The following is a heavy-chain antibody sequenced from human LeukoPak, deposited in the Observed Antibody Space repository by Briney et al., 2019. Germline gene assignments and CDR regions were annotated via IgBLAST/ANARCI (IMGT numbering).Heavy chain of an antibody. Sequence: GESLKISCKGSGYSFTTYWIGWVRPMPGKGLEWMGIIYPGDSDTRYSPSFQGQVTISADKSISTAYLQWSSLKASDTAMYYCARNPLVVVPAVSVGDGFDIWGQGTMVTVSS. V-gene: IGHV5-51*01. CDR1: GYSFTTYW. CDR3: ARNPLVVVPAVSVGDGFDI. J-gene: IGHJ3*02. D-gene: IGHD2-2*01. CDR2: IYPGDSDT.